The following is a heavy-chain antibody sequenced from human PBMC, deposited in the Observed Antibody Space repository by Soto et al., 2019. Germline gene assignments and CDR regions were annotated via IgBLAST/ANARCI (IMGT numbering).Heavy chain of an antibody. CDR3: AREVLQNHNEYGMDV. V-gene: IGHV4-39*07. J-gene: IGHJ6*02. Sequence: SETLSLTCTVSGGSISSTTYYWGWIRQPPGKGLEWIGSIYYSGSTYYNPSLKSRVTISVDTSKNQFSLKLSSVTAADTAVYYCAREVLQNHNEYGMDVWGQGTTVTVSS. D-gene: IGHD1-1*01. CDR1: GGSISSTTYY. CDR2: IYYSGST.